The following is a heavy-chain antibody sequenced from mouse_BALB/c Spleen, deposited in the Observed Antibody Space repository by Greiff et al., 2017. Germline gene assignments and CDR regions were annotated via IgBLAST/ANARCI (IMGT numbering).Heavy chain of an antibody. V-gene: IGHV5-6-5*01. CDR1: GFTFSSYA. D-gene: IGHD2-4*01. Sequence: EVKLVESGGGLVKPGGSLKLSCAASGFTFSSYAMSWVRQTPEKRLEWVASISSGGSTYYPDSVKGRFTISRDNARNILYLQMSSLRSEDTAMYYCARGLYYDYDEYYAMDYWGQGTSVTVSS. J-gene: IGHJ4*01. CDR2: ISSGGST. CDR3: ARGLYYDYDEYYAMDY.